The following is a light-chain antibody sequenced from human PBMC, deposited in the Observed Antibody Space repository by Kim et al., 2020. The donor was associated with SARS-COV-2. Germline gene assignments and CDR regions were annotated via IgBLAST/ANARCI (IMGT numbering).Light chain of an antibody. V-gene: IGLV3-21*04. CDR2: YDS. CDR1: NIGSKS. Sequence: SYELTQPPSVSVAPGKTARITCGGNNIGSKSGHWYQQKPGQAPVLVIYYDSDRPSGIPERFSGSNSGNTATLTISRVETVDEADYYCQVWDSSSDHPVFGGGTQLIVI. J-gene: IGLJ3*02. CDR3: QVWDSSSDHPV.